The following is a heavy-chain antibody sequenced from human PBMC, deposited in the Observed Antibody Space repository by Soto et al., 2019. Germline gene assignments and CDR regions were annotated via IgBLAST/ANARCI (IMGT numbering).Heavy chain of an antibody. J-gene: IGHJ6*02. Sequence: SETLSLTCDASGGSISSANWWTWVRQPPGKGLEWIGEIYHGGSTSYNPSLKSRVTLSLDKFKNHFSLNLTSVTAADTAVYYCARLSFSYGVDVWGQGTTVTVS. CDR3: ARLSFSYGVDV. CDR2: IYHGGST. V-gene: IGHV4-4*02. CDR1: GGSISSANW.